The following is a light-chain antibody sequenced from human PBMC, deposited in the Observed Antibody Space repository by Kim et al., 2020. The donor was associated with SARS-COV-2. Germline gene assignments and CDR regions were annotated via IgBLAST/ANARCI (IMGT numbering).Light chain of an antibody. V-gene: IGKV1-39*01. CDR3: QQSYSTPST. CDR1: QSISSY. Sequence: DIQMTQSPSSLSASVGDRVTITCRASQSISSYLNWYQQKPGKAPKLLIYGASSLQSGVPSRFSGSGSGTDFTLTISSLQPEDFATYYCQQSYSTPSTFGQGTRREIK. J-gene: IGKJ5*01. CDR2: GAS.